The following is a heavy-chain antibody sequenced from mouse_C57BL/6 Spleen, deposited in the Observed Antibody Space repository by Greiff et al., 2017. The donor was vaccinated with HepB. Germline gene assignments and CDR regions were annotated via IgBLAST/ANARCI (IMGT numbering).Heavy chain of an antibody. J-gene: IGHJ2*01. V-gene: IGHV5-6*02. CDR1: GFTFSSYG. CDR2: ISSGGSYT. CDR3: AREGTGRDYFDY. Sequence: DVKLVESGGDLVKPGGSLKLSCAASGFTFSSYGMSWVRQTPDKRLEWVATISSGGSYTYYPDSVKGRFTISIDNAKNTLYLQMSSLKSEDTAMYYCAREGTGRDYFDYWGQGTTLTVSS. D-gene: IGHD4-1*01.